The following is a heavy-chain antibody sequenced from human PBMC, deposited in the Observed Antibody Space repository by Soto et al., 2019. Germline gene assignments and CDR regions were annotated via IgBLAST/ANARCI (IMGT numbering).Heavy chain of an antibody. D-gene: IGHD5-18*01. J-gene: IGHJ4*02. CDR2: ISWNSGNI. CDR3: AKAIFGGYRHGYVDY. Sequence: EVQLVESGGGLVQPGRSLRLSCAASGFTFDDYAMHWVRQAPGKGLEWVSGISWNSGNIGYADSVKGRFTISRDNAKNSLYLQMNSLRAEDTAFYYCAKAIFGGYRHGYVDYWGQGTLVTVSS. CDR1: GFTFDDYA. V-gene: IGHV3-9*01.